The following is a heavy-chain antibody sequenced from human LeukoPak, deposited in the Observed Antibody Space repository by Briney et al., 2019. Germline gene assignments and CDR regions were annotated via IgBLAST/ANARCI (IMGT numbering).Heavy chain of an antibody. J-gene: IGHJ4*02. CDR2: IKQDGSEK. CDR3: AREMGIAAAGDFDY. Sequence: PGGPLRLSCAASGFTFSSYWMSWVRQAPGKGLEWVANIKQDGSEKYYVDSVKGRFTISRDNAKNSLYLQMNSLRAEDTAVYYCAREMGIAAAGDFDYWGQGTLVTVSS. D-gene: IGHD6-13*01. V-gene: IGHV3-7*01. CDR1: GFTFSSYW.